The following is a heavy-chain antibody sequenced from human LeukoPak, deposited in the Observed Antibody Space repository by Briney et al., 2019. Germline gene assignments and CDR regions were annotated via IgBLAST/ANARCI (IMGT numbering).Heavy chain of an antibody. CDR3: ARGGGGEYLDWFDF. Sequence: ASVKVSRKASGYTFTSYGISWVRQAPGQGLEWMGWISAYNGNTNYAQKLQGRVTMTRTNSITTAYMELSSLTSDDTAVYYCARGGGGEYLDWFDFWGQGTLVIVSS. CDR1: GYTFTSYG. CDR2: ISAYNGNT. V-gene: IGHV1-18*01. D-gene: IGHD4-17*01. J-gene: IGHJ5*01.